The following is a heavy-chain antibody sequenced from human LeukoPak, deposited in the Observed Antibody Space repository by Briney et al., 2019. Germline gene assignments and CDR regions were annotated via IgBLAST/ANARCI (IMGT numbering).Heavy chain of an antibody. CDR1: GYTFTNYG. V-gene: IGHV1-18*01. J-gene: IGHJ4*02. D-gene: IGHD3-3*01. Sequence: ASVKVSCKASGYTFTNYGISWVRQAPGQGLEWMGWISAYNGNTNYAQKLQGRVTMTTDTFTSTAYMELRSLRSDDTAVYYCARDSPYDFWSGHPIDYWGQGTLVTVSA. CDR2: ISAYNGNT. CDR3: ARDSPYDFWSGHPIDY.